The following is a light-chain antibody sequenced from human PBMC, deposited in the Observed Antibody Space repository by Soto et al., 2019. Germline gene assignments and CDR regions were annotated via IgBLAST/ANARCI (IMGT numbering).Light chain of an antibody. Sequence: QSALTQPRSVSRSPGQSVAISCTGTSSDVGGYNYVSWYRQHPGRAPKLLLYDVTKRPSGVPDRFSGSKSGNTASLTISGLQADDEADYYCCSYAGSYIVVIGGGTKLTVL. CDR1: SSDVGGYNY. CDR2: DVT. J-gene: IGLJ2*01. V-gene: IGLV2-11*01. CDR3: CSYAGSYIVV.